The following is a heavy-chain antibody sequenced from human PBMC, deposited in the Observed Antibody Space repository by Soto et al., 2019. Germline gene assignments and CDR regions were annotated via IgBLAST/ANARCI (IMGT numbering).Heavy chain of an antibody. CDR2: ISYTGNA. D-gene: IGHD6-19*01. V-gene: IGHV4-30-4*01. CDR3: ASYTGYSSY. J-gene: IGHJ4*02. CDR1: GGSISSGDYY. Sequence: SETLSLTCTVSGGSISSGDYYWSWIRQPPGKGLEWIGYISYTGNAFYNPSLKGRLTISVDTSKNQFSLKLSSVTAADTAVYYCASYTGYSSYWGQGTLVTVSS.